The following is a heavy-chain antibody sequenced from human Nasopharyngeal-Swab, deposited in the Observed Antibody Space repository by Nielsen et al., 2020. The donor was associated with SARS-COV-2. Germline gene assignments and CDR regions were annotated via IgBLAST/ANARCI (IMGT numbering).Heavy chain of an antibody. D-gene: IGHD2-15*01. CDR1: GFTFSWHW. V-gene: IGHV3-23*01. Sequence: GESLKISCAASGFTFSWHWMHWVRQAPGKGLEWVSAISGSGGDTYYADSVKGRFTISRDNSKNTLYLRMNSLRAEDTAVYYCAKDSGAGFCDGGSCFPTNHWGQGTLVTVSS. J-gene: IGHJ5*02. CDR3: AKDSGAGFCDGGSCFPTNH. CDR2: ISGSGGDT.